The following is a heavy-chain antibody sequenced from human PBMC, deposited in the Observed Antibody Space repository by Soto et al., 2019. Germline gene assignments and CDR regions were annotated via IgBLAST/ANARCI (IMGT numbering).Heavy chain of an antibody. CDR2: ISAYNGNT. CDR1: GYTFTSYG. J-gene: IGHJ6*03. Sequence: ASVKVSCKASGYTFTSYGISWVRQAPGQGLEWMGWISAYNGNTNYAQKLQGRVTRTTDTSTSTAYMELRSLGSDDTAVYYCARYYSTIDPGYYYYYYYMDVWGKGTTVTVSS. CDR3: ARYYSTIDPGYYYYYYYMDV. V-gene: IGHV1-18*01. D-gene: IGHD4-4*01.